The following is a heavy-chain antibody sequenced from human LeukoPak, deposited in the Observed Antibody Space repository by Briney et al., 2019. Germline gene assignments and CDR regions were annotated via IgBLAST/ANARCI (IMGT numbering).Heavy chain of an antibody. V-gene: IGHV3-7*01. CDR2: IKKVGSEN. CDR1: GFTFSSYW. J-gene: IGHJ4*02. D-gene: IGHD3-10*01. CDR3: ARDISGSGSYHY. Sequence: GGSLRLSCAASGFTFSSYWMSWVRQAQGEGVGGVANIKKVGSENYYVDSVKGRFTISRDNAKNSLYLQMNSLRAEDTAVYYCARDISGSGSYHYWGQGTLVTVSS.